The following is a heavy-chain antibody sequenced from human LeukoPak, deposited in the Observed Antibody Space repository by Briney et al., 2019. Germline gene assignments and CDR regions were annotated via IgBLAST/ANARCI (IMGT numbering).Heavy chain of an antibody. Sequence: SRGSLRLSCAASGFTFSSYAMSRVRQAPGKALEWVSVIYSGGSTYYADSVKGRFTISRGNSKNTLYLQMNSLRAEDTAVYYCARVKRWLQFWLTLDPWGQGTLVTVSS. CDR3: ARVKRWLQFWLTLDP. D-gene: IGHD5-24*01. V-gene: IGHV3-66*01. J-gene: IGHJ5*02. CDR1: GFTFSSYA. CDR2: IYSGGST.